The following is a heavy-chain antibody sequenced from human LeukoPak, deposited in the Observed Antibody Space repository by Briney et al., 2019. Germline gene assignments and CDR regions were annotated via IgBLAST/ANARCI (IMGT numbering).Heavy chain of an antibody. Sequence: GGSLTLSCSASGLTFSTYSMNSVRPAPGEGLGWVSSISSVSSYIYYADSVKGRFTISRDNAKNALYLQMNSLRAEDTAVYYCARDEEVVPAVTFDYWGQGTLVTVSS. CDR1: GLTFSTYS. V-gene: IGHV3-21*01. J-gene: IGHJ4*02. D-gene: IGHD2-2*01. CDR2: ISSVSSYI. CDR3: ARDEEVVPAVTFDY.